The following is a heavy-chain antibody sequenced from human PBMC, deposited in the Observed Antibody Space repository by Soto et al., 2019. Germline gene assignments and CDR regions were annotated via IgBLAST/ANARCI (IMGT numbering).Heavy chain of an antibody. V-gene: IGHV4-34*01. CDR3: ARDKYYYYYYGMDV. CDR2: INHSGST. J-gene: IGHJ6*02. Sequence: QVQLQQWGAGLLKPSETLSLTCAVYGGSFSGYYWSWIRQPPGKGLEWIGEINHSGSTNYNPSLKSRVTISVDTSKNQFSLKLSSVTAADTAVYYCARDKYYYYYYGMDVWGQGTTVTVSS. D-gene: IGHD2-15*01. CDR1: GGSFSGYY.